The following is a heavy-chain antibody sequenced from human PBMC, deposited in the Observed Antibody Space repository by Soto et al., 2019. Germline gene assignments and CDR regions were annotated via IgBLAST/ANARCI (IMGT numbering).Heavy chain of an antibody. V-gene: IGHV4-4*07. CDR1: GGSISSYY. CDR2: IYSSGST. Sequence: KTSETLSLTCTVCGGSISSYYWSWIRQPAGKGLEWIGRIYSSGSTNYNPSLKSRVTMSVDTSKNQFSLKLSSVTAADTAVYYCARDQLRVTIFGVVRPVYGMDVWRQGTTVTVSS. D-gene: IGHD3-3*01. CDR3: ARDQLRVTIFGVVRPVYGMDV. J-gene: IGHJ6*02.